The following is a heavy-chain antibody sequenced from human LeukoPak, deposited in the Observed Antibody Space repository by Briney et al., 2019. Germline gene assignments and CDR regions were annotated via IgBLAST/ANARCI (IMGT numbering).Heavy chain of an antibody. Sequence: KPSETLSLTCAVYGGSFSGYYWSWIRQPPGKGLEWIGEINHSGSTNYNPSLKSRVTISVDTSKNQFSLKLSSVTAADTAVYYCARAQDSWPFYYYYYMDVWGKGTTVTVSS. CDR2: INHSGST. CDR3: ARAQDSWPFYYYYYMDV. D-gene: IGHD6-13*01. V-gene: IGHV4-34*01. J-gene: IGHJ6*03. CDR1: GGSFSGYY.